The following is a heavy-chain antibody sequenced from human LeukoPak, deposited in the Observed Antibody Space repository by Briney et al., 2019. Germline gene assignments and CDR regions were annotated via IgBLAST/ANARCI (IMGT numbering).Heavy chain of an antibody. CDR1: GFIFNNYA. V-gene: IGHV3-9*01. Sequence: GGSLRLSCAGSGFIFNNYAMHWVRQPPGKGLEWVSGISWNSGSIDYADSVKGRFTISRDNAKNSLYLQMNSLRVEDTAFYYCAKDNRRHYSSGPNPDSLHWGQGALVTVSS. J-gene: IGHJ4*02. CDR2: ISWNSGSI. CDR3: AKDNRRHYSSGPNPDSLH. D-gene: IGHD2-21*01.